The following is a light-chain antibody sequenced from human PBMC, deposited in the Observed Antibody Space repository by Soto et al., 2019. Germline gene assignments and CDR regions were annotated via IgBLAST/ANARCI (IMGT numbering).Light chain of an antibody. Sequence: QSVLTQPPSASGSPGQSVTISCTGTSSDVGGYNYVSWYQQPPGKAPKLMIYDVSKRPSGVPDRFSGSKSGNTASLTVSGLQAEDEADYYCSSYAGSTVVFGGGTKLTVL. CDR1: SSDVGGYNY. CDR2: DVS. CDR3: SSYAGSTVV. J-gene: IGLJ2*01. V-gene: IGLV2-8*01.